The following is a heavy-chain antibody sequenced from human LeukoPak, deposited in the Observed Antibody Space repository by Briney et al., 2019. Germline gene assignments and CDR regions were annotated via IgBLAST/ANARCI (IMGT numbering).Heavy chain of an antibody. D-gene: IGHD4-17*01. CDR1: GGTFSSYA. V-gene: IGHV1-69*13. CDR3: ARDDYGDYYFDY. J-gene: IGHJ4*02. Sequence: SVKVSCTASGGTFSSYAISWVRQAPGQGLEWMGGIIPIFGTANYAQKFQGRVTITADESTSTAYMELSSLRSEDTAVYYCARDDYGDYYFDYWAREPWSPSPQ. CDR2: IIPIFGTA.